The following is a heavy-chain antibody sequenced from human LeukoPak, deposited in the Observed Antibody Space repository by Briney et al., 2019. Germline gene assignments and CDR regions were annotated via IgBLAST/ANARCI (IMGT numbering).Heavy chain of an antibody. Sequence: ASVKVSCKASGGTFSSYAISWVRQATGQGLEWMGWMNPNSGNTGYAQKFQGRVTMTRNTSISTAYMELSSLRSEDTAVYYCARIKDGSGWYGLRGGFDPWGQGTLVTVSS. V-gene: IGHV1-8*02. CDR1: GGTFSSYA. J-gene: IGHJ5*02. CDR3: ARIKDGSGWYGLRGGFDP. CDR2: MNPNSGNT. D-gene: IGHD6-19*01.